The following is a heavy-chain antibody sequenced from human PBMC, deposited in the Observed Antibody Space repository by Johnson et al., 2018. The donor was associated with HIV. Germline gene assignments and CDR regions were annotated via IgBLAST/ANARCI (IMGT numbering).Heavy chain of an antibody. D-gene: IGHD6-19*01. CDR3: ARTTYSSPGAFDI. Sequence: QVQLVESGGGVVQPGRSLRLSCEASGFTFSSYAMYWVRQAPGKGLEWVAFISYDGSNKYYADSVKGRFTISRDNSKNTLYLQMNSLRAEDTAVYYCARTTYSSPGAFDIWGQGTMVTVSS. J-gene: IGHJ3*02. CDR1: GFTFSSYA. V-gene: IGHV3-30-3*01. CDR2: ISYDGSNK.